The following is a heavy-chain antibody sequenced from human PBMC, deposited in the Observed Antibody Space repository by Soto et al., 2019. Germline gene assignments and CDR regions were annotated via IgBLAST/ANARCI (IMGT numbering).Heavy chain of an antibody. D-gene: IGHD3-9*01. Sequence: ASVKVSCKASGGTFSSYAISWVRQAPGQGLEWMGGIIPIFGTANYAQKFQGRVTITADKSTSTAYMELSSLRSEDTAVYYCARQQYVLRYFDWLLGPFDYWGQGTLVTVSS. CDR1: GGTFSSYA. CDR3: ARQQYVLRYFDWLLGPFDY. CDR2: IIPIFGTA. J-gene: IGHJ4*02. V-gene: IGHV1-69*06.